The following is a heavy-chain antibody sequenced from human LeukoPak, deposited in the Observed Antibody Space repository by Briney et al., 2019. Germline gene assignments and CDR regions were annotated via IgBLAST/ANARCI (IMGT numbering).Heavy chain of an antibody. D-gene: IGHD6-13*01. CDR1: GFTFSNAW. Sequence: GGSLRLSCAASGFTFSNAWMSWVRQAPGKGLEWVGRIKSKTDGGTTDYAAPVKGRFTISRDDSKNTLYLQMNSLKTEDTAVYYCTTDGSSSWRRRVWFEAFDIWGQGTMVTVSS. CDR2: IKSKTDGGTT. J-gene: IGHJ3*02. CDR3: TTDGSSSWRRRVWFEAFDI. V-gene: IGHV3-15*01.